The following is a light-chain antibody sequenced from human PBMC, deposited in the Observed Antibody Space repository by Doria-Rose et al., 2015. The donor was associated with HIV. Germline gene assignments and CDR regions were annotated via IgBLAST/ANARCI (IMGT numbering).Light chain of an antibody. CDR2: WAS. V-gene: IGKV4-1*01. CDR3: QQYYGTPS. J-gene: IGKJ3*01. Sequence: TQSPESLGMSLGERATLNCKSNQSLLYTSKNYLAWYQQKPGQPPKLLIYWASTRQSGVPARFSGSVSGTDFTLTISSLEAEDVAVYYCQQYYGTPSFGPGTTVDIK. CDR1: QSLLYTSKNY.